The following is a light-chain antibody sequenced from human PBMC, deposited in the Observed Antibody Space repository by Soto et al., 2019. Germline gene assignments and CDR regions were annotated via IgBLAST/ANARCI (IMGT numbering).Light chain of an antibody. CDR2: SAS. CDR1: QGISSW. J-gene: IGKJ4*01. V-gene: IGKV1-12*01. CDR3: QQASSFPLT. Sequence: DIQMTQSPSSVSASVGDRVTITCRASQGISSWLAWYQQKPGHPPNLLIYSASTLRSGVPSRFSGSESGAVFTLTISNLQPEDFATYYCQQASSFPLTFGGGTKVDIK.